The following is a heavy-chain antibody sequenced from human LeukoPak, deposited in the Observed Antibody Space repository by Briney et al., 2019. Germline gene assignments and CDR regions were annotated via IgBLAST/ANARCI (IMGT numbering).Heavy chain of an antibody. CDR2: VSSSSSYI. CDR1: GFTFSSYA. Sequence: PGGSLRLSCAASGFTFSSYAMTWVRQAPGKGLEWVSSVSSSSSYIYYADSVKGRFTISRDNAKYSLYLQINSLRAEDTAVYYCARGAAAGNADYWGQGTLVTVSS. J-gene: IGHJ4*02. D-gene: IGHD6-13*01. V-gene: IGHV3-21*01. CDR3: ARGAAAGNADY.